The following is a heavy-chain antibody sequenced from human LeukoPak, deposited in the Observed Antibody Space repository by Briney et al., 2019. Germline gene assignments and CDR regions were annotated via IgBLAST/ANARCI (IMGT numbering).Heavy chain of an antibody. V-gene: IGHV1-8*01. D-gene: IGHD2-2*02. J-gene: IGHJ5*02. Sequence: GASVKVSCKASGYTFTSYDINWVRQATGQGLEWMGWMNPNSGNTGYAQKFQGRVTMTRNTSISTAYMELSSLRSEDTAVYYCAKAACSTSCYKGGNWFDPWGQGTLVTVSS. CDR2: MNPNSGNT. CDR3: AKAACSTSCYKGGNWFDP. CDR1: GYTFTSYD.